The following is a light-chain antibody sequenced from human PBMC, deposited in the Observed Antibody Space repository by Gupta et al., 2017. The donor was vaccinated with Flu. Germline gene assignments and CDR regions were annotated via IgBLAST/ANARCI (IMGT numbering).Light chain of an antibody. CDR3: QMPSNWPPYT. CDR2: DAS. J-gene: IGKJ2*01. Sequence: EIVLTPSPATLSLSPGERATLSCRASQSVGTYLAWYQQKPGQTPRLLIYDASNRATGLPARYSDSEYGKDFTLTMSRRDQGDFAVYYCQMPSNWPPYTFGQGTTMDI. CDR1: QSVGTY. V-gene: IGKV3-11*01.